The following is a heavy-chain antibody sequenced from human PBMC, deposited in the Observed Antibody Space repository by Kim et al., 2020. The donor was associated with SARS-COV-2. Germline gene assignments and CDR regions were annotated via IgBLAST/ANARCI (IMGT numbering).Heavy chain of an antibody. CDR3: ARSWDY. V-gene: IGHV1-2*02. CDR2: NPNTGGT. J-gene: IGHJ4*02. Sequence: NPNTGGTNYAQKFKGRVTMTRDTSNSAADMELSRLSSDDTAVYYCARSWDYWGQGTLVTVSS.